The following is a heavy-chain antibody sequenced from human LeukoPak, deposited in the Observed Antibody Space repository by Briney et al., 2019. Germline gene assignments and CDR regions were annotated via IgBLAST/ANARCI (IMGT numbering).Heavy chain of an antibody. V-gene: IGHV4-4*07. J-gene: IGHJ5*02. Sequence: PSETLSLTCTVSGGSISGYYWSWFRQPAGKGLEWIGRVYTSGTTNYNPSFKSRVTMSIDTSKNQFSLKLTSVTAADTAVYYCARGFGHPWGQGTLVTVSS. CDR3: ARGFGHP. D-gene: IGHD3-10*01. CDR2: VYTSGTT. CDR1: GGSISGYY.